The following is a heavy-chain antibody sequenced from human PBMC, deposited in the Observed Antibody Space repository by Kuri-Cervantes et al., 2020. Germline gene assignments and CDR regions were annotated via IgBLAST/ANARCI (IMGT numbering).Heavy chain of an antibody. Sequence: ATVKVSCKASGYTFTSYGISWVRQAPGQGLEWMGWISAYNGNTNYSQKFQGRVTITRDTSASTAYMELSSLRSEDTAVYYCASPYIFRGAMYRGFDYWGQGTLVTVSS. J-gene: IGHJ4*02. CDR2: ISAYNGNT. CDR1: GYTFTSYG. D-gene: IGHD3-10*01. CDR3: ASPYIFRGAMYRGFDY. V-gene: IGHV1-18*01.